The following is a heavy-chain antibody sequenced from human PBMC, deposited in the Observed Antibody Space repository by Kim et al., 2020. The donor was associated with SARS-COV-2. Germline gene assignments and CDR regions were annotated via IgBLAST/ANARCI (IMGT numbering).Heavy chain of an antibody. CDR3: AKGRSSAYSYALDH. CDR2: INWNGGRT. CDR1: GLTFGDYA. Sequence: GGSLRLSCAASGLTFGDYAMHWVRQGPGKGLEWVSGINWNGGRTGYTDSVKGRFTISRDNIKNSLYLQMNSLTPEDTALYYCAKGRSSAYSYALDHWGQGTLVTVSS. V-gene: IGHV3-9*01. D-gene: IGHD5-18*01. J-gene: IGHJ4*02.